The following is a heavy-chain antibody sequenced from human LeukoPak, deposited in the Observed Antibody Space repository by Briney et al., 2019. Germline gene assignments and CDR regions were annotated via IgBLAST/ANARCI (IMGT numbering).Heavy chain of an antibody. CDR3: VREWRRAAAGRPYYFDY. J-gene: IGHJ4*02. D-gene: IGHD6-13*01. Sequence: PGGSLRLSCAASGFTFSSYNMNWVRQAPGKGLEWVSYIVSSGDTIYNADSVKGRFTISRDNAKNSLYLQMSSLRAEDTAVYYCVREWRRAAAGRPYYFDYWGQGTLVTVSS. V-gene: IGHV3-48*03. CDR1: GFTFSSYN. CDR2: IVSSGDTI.